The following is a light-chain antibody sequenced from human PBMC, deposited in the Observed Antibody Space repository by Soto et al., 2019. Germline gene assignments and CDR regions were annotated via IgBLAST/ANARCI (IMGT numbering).Light chain of an antibody. CDR3: QQYNNWPKN. CDR2: GAS. CDR1: QSVSSN. Sequence: EMVMTQSPATLSVSPGERATLSCRASQSVSSNLAWYQQKPGQAPRLLIYGASTRATGIPARFSGSGSGTEFTLTISSLQSEDFAVYYCQQYNNWPKNFGQGTKLEIK. V-gene: IGKV3-15*01. J-gene: IGKJ2*01.